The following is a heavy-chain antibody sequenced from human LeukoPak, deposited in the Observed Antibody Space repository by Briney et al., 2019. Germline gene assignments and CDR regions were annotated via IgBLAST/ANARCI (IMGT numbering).Heavy chain of an antibody. CDR3: AREERSGWTAPFGY. CDR2: ISAYNGNT. D-gene: IGHD6-19*01. Sequence: ASVKVSCKASGYTFTSYGISWVRQAPGQGLEWMGWISAYNGNTNYAQKLQGRVTMTTDTSTSTAYMELRSLRSDDTAVYYCAREERSGWTAPFGYWGKGTRVTVSS. V-gene: IGHV1-18*04. J-gene: IGHJ4*02. CDR1: GYTFTSYG.